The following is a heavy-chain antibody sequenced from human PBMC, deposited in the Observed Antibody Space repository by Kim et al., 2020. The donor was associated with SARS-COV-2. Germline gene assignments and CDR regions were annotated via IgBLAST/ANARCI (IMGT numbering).Heavy chain of an antibody. V-gene: IGHV3-74*01. D-gene: IGHD3-3*01. CDR2: IKDDGSTT. CDR1: GFTISSLW. J-gene: IGHJ3*02. Sequence: GGSLRLSCAASGFTISSLWMHWVRQAPGKGLVWVSRIKDDGSTTNYAAYVKGRFTVSRDNAKNTLYLHMNSLRAEDAAVYYCASDRSAAFDIWGQGTMVTVSS. CDR3: ASDRSAAFDI.